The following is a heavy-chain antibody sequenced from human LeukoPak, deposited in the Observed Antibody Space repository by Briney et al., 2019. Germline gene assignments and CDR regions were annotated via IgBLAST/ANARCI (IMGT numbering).Heavy chain of an antibody. V-gene: IGHV3-43D*03. CDR3: AKGIDAWGSSTYYHYGMDV. J-gene: IGHJ6*02. CDR2: IIWDGGGT. CDR1: GFAFYYYA. D-gene: IGHD7-27*01. Sequence: GGSLRLSSAASGFAFYYYAMHWVRPAPGKGLEWVSLIIWDGGGTYYSDSVKGRFTISRDNSKNSRYLQMNSRRAEATALYYCAKGIDAWGSSTYYHYGMDVWGQGTTVTVSS.